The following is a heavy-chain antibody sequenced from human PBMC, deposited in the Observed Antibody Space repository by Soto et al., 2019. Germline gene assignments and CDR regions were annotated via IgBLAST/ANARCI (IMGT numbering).Heavy chain of an antibody. J-gene: IGHJ4*02. V-gene: IGHV3-23*01. D-gene: IGHD6-19*01. CDR1: GFTFDDYG. CDR2: ISASGGST. CDR3: AKHFDSGCPDY. Sequence: GGSLRLSCAASGFTFDDYGMSWARQAPGKGLEWVSIISASGGSTFYADSVKGRCTISRDNSKNTLYLQMNNLRAEDTAVYYCAKHFDSGCPDYWGQGTLVTVSS.